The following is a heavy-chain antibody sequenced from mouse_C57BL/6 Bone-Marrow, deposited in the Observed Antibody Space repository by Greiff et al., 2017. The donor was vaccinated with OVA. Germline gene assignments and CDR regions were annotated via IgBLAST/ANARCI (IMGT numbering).Heavy chain of an antibody. Sequence: EVKLMESGPELVKPGASVKIPCKASGYTFTDYNMDWVKQSHGKSLEWIGDINPNNGGTIYNQKFKGKATLTVDKSSSTAYMELRSLTSEDTAVYYCARRGHYYGSSSFDYWGQGTTLTVSS. V-gene: IGHV1-18*01. CDR1: GYTFTDYN. CDR2: INPNNGGT. J-gene: IGHJ2*01. D-gene: IGHD1-1*01. CDR3: ARRGHYYGSSSFDY.